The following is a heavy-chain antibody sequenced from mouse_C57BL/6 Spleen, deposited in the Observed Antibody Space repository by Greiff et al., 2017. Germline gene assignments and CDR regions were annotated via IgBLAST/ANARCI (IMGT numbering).Heavy chain of an antibody. J-gene: IGHJ3*01. D-gene: IGHD4-1*01. V-gene: IGHV10-3*01. CDR2: IRSKSSNYAT. Sequence: EVMLVESGGGLVQPKGSLKLSCAASGFTFNTYAMHWVRQAPGKGLEWVARIRSKSSNYATYYADSVKDRFTISSDDSQSMLYLQMNNLKTEDTAMYYCVREGLGRTGFAYWGQGTLVTVSA. CDR3: VREGLGRTGFAY. CDR1: GFTFNTYA.